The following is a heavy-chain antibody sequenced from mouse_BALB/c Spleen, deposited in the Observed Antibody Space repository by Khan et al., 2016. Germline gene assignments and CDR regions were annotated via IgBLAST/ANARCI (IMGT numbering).Heavy chain of an antibody. J-gene: IGHJ4*01. CDR3: ARVRDYDGSPYALDD. Sequence: EVELVESGGGLVKPGGSLKLSCAASGFTFSNYAMSWVRQSPEKRLEWVAEISSGGSYTYYPDTVTGRFTISRDNAKNTLYLEMSSLRSEDTAMYYCARVRDYDGSPYALDDWGQGTSVTVSS. D-gene: IGHD2-4*01. CDR2: ISSGGSYT. CDR1: GFTFSNYA. V-gene: IGHV5-9-4*01.